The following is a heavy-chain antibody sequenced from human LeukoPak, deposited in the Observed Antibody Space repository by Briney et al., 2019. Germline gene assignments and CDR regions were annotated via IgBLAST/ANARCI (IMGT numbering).Heavy chain of an antibody. CDR3: AKGGDKGYCTSTSCYPLDD. CDR2: ISGSGGST. Sequence: GGSLRLSCAASGFSFSSYAMSWVRQAPGKGLEWVSAISGSGGSTYYGDSVKGRFTVSRDNSKNTLYLQMNSLRAEDTAVCYCAKGGDKGYCTSTSCYPLDDWGQGTLVTVSS. J-gene: IGHJ4*02. CDR1: GFSFSSYA. D-gene: IGHD2-2*01. V-gene: IGHV3-23*01.